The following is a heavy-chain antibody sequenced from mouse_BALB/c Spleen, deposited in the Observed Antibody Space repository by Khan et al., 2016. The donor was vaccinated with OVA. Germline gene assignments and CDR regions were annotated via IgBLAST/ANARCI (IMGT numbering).Heavy chain of an antibody. CDR2: IAPGSGST. J-gene: IGHJ2*01. CDR1: GYTFTSYW. V-gene: IGHV1S41*01. CDR3: ARAVGGKVPLDY. D-gene: IGHD1-1*02. Sequence: DLVKPGASVKLSCKASGYTFTSYWINWIKQRPGQGLEWIGRIAPGSGSTYYNEMFKGTATLTVDTSSSTAYIQLSSLSSEDSAVYFCARAVGGKVPLDYWGQGTTLTVSS.